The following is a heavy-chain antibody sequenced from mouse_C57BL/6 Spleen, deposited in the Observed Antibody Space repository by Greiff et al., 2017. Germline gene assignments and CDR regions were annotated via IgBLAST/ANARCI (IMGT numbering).Heavy chain of an antibody. CDR1: GYAFSSYW. D-gene: IGHD2-4*01. V-gene: IGHV1-80*01. CDR3: ARMGGAYDYDGGYAMDY. J-gene: IGHJ4*01. CDR2: IYPGDGDT. Sequence: QVQLQQSGAELVKPGASVKISCKASGYAFSSYWMNWVKQRPGKGLEWIGQIYPGDGDTNYNGKFKGKATLTADKSSSTAYMQLSSLTSEDSAVYFCARMGGAYDYDGGYAMDYWGQGTSVTVSS.